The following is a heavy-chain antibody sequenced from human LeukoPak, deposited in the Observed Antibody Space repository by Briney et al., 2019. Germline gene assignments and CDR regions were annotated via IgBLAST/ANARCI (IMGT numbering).Heavy chain of an antibody. Sequence: SETLSLTCTVSGGSISSYYWSRIRQPPGKGLEWIGYIYHSGSTNYNPSLKSRVTISVDTSKNQFSLKLSSVTAADTAVYYCASSAFDIWGQGTMVTVSS. CDR2: IYHSGST. J-gene: IGHJ3*02. CDR3: ASSAFDI. CDR1: GGSISSYY. V-gene: IGHV4-59*01.